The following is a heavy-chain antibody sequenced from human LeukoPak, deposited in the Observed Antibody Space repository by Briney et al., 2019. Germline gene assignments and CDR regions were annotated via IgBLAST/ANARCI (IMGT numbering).Heavy chain of an antibody. J-gene: IGHJ4*02. D-gene: IGHD5-18*01. CDR2: IYYSGST. Sequence: SETLSLTCTVSGGSISSYYWSWIRQPPGKGLEWIAYIYYSGSTNYNPSLKSRVTISVDTSKNQFSLKLSSVTAADTAVYYCARDSGYSYGGGPLDYWGQGTLVTVSS. CDR3: ARDSGYSYGGGPLDY. CDR1: GGSISSYY. V-gene: IGHV4-59*01.